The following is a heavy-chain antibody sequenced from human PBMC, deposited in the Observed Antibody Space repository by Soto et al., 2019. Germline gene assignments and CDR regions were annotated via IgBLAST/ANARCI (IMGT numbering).Heavy chain of an antibody. J-gene: IGHJ4*02. CDR1: GFTFSSYW. V-gene: IGHV3-7*03. D-gene: IGHD3-22*01. CDR2: IKQDGSEK. CDR3: ASVTMIVLRTTRRLDY. Sequence: EVQLVESGGGLVQPGGSLRLSCAASGFTFSSYWMSWVRQAPGKGLEWVANIKQDGSEKYYVDSVKGRFTISRDNAKNSLYLQMNSLRAEDTAVYYCASVTMIVLRTTRRLDYWGQGTLVTVSS.